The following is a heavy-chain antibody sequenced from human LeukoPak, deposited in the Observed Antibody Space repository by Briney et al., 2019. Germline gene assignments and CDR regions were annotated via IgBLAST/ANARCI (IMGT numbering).Heavy chain of an antibody. CDR2: IYYSGST. CDR1: GGSISSYY. V-gene: IGHV4-59*01. D-gene: IGHD3-9*01. CDR3: AGASTYYDILTGYYMNWFDP. Sequence: SETLSLTCTVSGGSISSYYWSWIRQPPGKGLEWIGYIYYSGSTNYNPSLKSRVTISVDTSKNQFSLKLSSVTAADTAMYYCAGASTYYDILTGYYMNWFDPLGQGTLVTVSS. J-gene: IGHJ5*02.